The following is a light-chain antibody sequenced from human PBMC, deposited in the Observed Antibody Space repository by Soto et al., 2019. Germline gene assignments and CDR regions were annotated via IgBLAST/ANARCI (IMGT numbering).Light chain of an antibody. CDR2: HVD. V-gene: IGLV2-14*03. CDR1: SSDVGGYTY. CDR3: SSYTTSITHVV. J-gene: IGLJ2*01. Sequence: QSALTQPASVSGSPGQSITISCTGTSSDVGGYTYVSWYQQHPGKVPKLLVYHVDARPPGVSNRFSGSKSGNTASLTISGLQAADEADYYCSSYTTSITHVVFGGGTQLTVL.